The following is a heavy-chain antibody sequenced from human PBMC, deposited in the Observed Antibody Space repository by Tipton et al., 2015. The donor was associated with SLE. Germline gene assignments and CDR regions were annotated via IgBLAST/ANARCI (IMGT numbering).Heavy chain of an antibody. D-gene: IGHD1-26*01. CDR2: INTSTGKA. Sequence: QSGAEVKKPGSSVKVSCKASGGTFSSYTITWVRQAPGQGLEWMGWINTSTGKATYAQGFSGRFVFSLDTPANTAYLQISSLEADDSAIYYCATVGDTGLQRSDSWGQGTLVTVSS. J-gene: IGHJ4*02. CDR3: ATVGDTGLQRSDS. CDR1: GGTFSSYT. V-gene: IGHV7-4-1*02.